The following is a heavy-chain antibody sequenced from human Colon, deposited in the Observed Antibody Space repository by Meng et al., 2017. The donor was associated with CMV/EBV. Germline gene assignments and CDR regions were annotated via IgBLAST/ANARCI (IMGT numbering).Heavy chain of an antibody. D-gene: IGHD5-24*01. V-gene: IGHV1-69*05. CDR1: GATFSSCA. J-gene: IGHJ4*02. CDR3: ARVRYGYIALFDC. CDR2: IIPIFGTA. Sequence: KASGATFSSCAISWVRQAPGQGLEWMGGIIPIFGTAEYAQMFQGRVTITTDESTGTAYMELSSLRSEDTAVYYCARVRYGYIALFDCWGQGTLVTVSS.